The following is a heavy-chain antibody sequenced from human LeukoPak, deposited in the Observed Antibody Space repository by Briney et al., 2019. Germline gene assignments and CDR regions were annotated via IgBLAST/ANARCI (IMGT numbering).Heavy chain of an antibody. J-gene: IGHJ4*02. Sequence: ASETLSLTCTVSGGSISSSSYYWGWIRQPPGKGLEWIGSIYYSGSTYYNPSLKSRVTISVDTSKNQFSLKLSSVTAADTAVYYCARGRTLLRFLEWSSIKGRVYFDYWGQGTLVTVSS. CDR3: ARGRTLLRFLEWSSIKGRVYFDY. V-gene: IGHV4-39*07. CDR1: GGSISSSSYY. D-gene: IGHD3-3*01. CDR2: IYYSGST.